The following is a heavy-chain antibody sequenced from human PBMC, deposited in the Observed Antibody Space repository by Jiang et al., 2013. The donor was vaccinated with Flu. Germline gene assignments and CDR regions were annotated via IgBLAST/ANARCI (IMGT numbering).Heavy chain of an antibody. CDR2: ISGSGGST. V-gene: IGHV3-23*01. J-gene: IGHJ4*02. Sequence: RLSCAASGFTFSSYAMSWVRQAPGKGLEWVSAISGSGGSTYYADSVKGRFTISRDNSKNTLYLQMNSLRAEDTAVYYCAKACAARPSFDYWGQGTLVTVSS. CDR3: AKACAARPSFDY. D-gene: IGHD6-6*01. CDR1: GFTFSSYA.